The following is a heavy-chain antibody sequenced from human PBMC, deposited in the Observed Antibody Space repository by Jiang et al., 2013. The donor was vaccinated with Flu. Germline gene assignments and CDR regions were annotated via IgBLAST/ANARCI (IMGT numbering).Heavy chain of an antibody. CDR2: ISSSGSTI. Sequence: GFTFSDYYMSWIRQAPGKGLEWVSYISSSGSTIYYADSVKGRFTISRDNAKNSLYLQMNSLRAEDTAVYYCARQTGEYYDILTGYYTFDYWGQGTLVTVSS. J-gene: IGHJ4*02. D-gene: IGHD3-9*01. V-gene: IGHV3-11*01. CDR1: GFTFSDYY. CDR3: ARQTGEYYDILTGYYTFDY.